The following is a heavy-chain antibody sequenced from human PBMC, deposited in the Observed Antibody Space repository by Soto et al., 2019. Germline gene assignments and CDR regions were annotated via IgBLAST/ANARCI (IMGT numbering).Heavy chain of an antibody. V-gene: IGHV4-4*02. CDR3: ARGSFKNWYNYGMDV. J-gene: IGHJ6*02. CDR2: IYHSGST. D-gene: IGHD1-1*01. CDR1: GASISSRNW. Sequence: PSETLSLTCAGSGASISSRNWWSWVRQPPGKGLEWIGEIYHSGSTNYNPSLKSRVTISLDKSKNQFSLKLNSVTAADTAVYYCARGSFKNWYNYGMDVWGQGTTVTVSS.